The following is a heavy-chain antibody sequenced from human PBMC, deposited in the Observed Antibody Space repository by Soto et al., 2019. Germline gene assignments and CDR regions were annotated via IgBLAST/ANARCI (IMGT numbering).Heavy chain of an antibody. J-gene: IGHJ5*02. CDR1: GFTFSSYW. D-gene: IGHD3-10*01. V-gene: IGHV3-74*01. CDR2: INSDGSST. CDR3: ARDTARLAWRYGEDWFDP. Sequence: EVQLVESGGGLVQPGGSLRLSCAASGFTFSSYWMHWVRQAPGKGLVWVSRINSDGSSTSYADSVKGRFTISRDNAKNTLYLQMNSLRAEDTAVYYCARDTARLAWRYGEDWFDPWCQGTLVTVSS.